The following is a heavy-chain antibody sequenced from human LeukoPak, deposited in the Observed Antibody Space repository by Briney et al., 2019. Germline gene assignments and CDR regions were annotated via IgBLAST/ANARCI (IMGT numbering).Heavy chain of an antibody. J-gene: IGHJ4*02. CDR2: ISGSGGST. V-gene: IGHV3-23*01. Sequence: PGRSLRLSCAASGFTFSSYGMHWVRQAPGKGLEWVSAISGSGGSTYYADSVKGRFTISRDNSKNTLYLQMNSLRAEDTAVYYCAKDRDTAFDYWGQGTLVTVSS. D-gene: IGHD5-18*01. CDR1: GFTFSSYG. CDR3: AKDRDTAFDY.